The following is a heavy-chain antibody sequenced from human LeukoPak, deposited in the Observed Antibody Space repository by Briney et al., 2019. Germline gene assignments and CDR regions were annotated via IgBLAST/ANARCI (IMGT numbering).Heavy chain of an antibody. V-gene: IGHV1-2*06. CDR2: INPNSGGT. D-gene: IGHD1-26*01. J-gene: IGHJ4*02. Sequence: GASVKVSCKXSGYTFTGYYMHWVRQAPGQGLERMGRINPNSGGTNYAQKFQGRVTMTRDTSISTAYMGLSRLRSDDTAVYYCAIERSYYYLFWGQGTLVTVSS. CDR3: AIERSYYYLF. CDR1: GYTFTGYY.